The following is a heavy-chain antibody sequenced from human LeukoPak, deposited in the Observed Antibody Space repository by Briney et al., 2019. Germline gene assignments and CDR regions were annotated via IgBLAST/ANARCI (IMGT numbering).Heavy chain of an antibody. CDR1: GYTFTNYG. CDR2: INTNTGNP. J-gene: IGHJ4*02. V-gene: IGHV7-4-1*02. CDR3: QYSSSSIDY. D-gene: IGHD6-13*01. Sequence: ASVKVSCKASGYTFTNYGITWVRQAPGQGLEWMGWINTNTGNPTYAQGFTGRFVFSLDTSVSTAYLQISSLKAEDTAVYYCQYSSSSIDYWGQGTLVTVSS.